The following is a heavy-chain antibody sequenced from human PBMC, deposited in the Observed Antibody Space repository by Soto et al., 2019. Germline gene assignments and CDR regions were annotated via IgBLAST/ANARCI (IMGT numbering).Heavy chain of an antibody. CDR3: ARVFSSGSGWMYYFDF. Sequence: QVQLQESGPGLVKPSETLSLTCTVSSDSIAGENWWSWVGQPPGMGREWIGEIFHTGGTNYNPSLKGRVTMEVDKSKNQFSLKLISATAADTAVYYCARVFSSGSGWMYYFDFWGQGTLVSVSS. D-gene: IGHD6-25*01. V-gene: IGHV4-4*02. CDR1: SDSIAGENW. J-gene: IGHJ4*02. CDR2: IFHTGGT.